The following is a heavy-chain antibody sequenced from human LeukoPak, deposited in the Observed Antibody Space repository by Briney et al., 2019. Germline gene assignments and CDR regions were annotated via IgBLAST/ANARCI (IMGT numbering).Heavy chain of an antibody. Sequence: SETLSLTCTVSGGSISSSSYYWGWIRQPPGKGLEWIGSIYYSGSTYYNPSLKSRVTISVDTSKNQFSLKLSSVTAADTAVCYCARGIAAAGYYFDYWGQGTLVTVSS. CDR1: GGSISSSSYY. D-gene: IGHD6-13*01. V-gene: IGHV4-39*01. CDR3: ARGIAAAGYYFDY. CDR2: IYYSGST. J-gene: IGHJ4*02.